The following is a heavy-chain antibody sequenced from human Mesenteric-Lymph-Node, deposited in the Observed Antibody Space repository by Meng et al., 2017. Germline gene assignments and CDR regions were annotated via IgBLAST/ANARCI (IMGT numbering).Heavy chain of an antibody. CDR1: GYTFSNYG. J-gene: IGHJ4*02. CDR2: ISGYSGNT. Sequence: QVQLVQSGAEVKKPGALVMVSCKATGYTFSNYGICWVRQAPGQGLEWMGWISGYSGNTKYAQKLQGRVTMTTDTSTNTAYMELRSLRSDDTAVYYCTRADIAAAGTGGYWGQGTLVTVSS. D-gene: IGHD6-13*01. CDR3: TRADIAAAGTGGY. V-gene: IGHV1-18*01.